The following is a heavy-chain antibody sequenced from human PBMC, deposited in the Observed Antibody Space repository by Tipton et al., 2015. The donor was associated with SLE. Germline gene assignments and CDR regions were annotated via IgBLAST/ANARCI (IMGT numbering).Heavy chain of an antibody. Sequence: TLSLTCTVSGGSISSYYWSWIRQPPGKGLEWIGYIYYSGSTYYNPSLKSRVTISVDTSKNQFSLKLSSVTAADTAVYYCARDLEYSSSGWYFDLWGRGTLVTVSS. CDR2: IYYSGST. D-gene: IGHD6-6*01. V-gene: IGHV4-59*12. J-gene: IGHJ2*01. CDR3: ARDLEYSSSGWYFDL. CDR1: GGSISSYY.